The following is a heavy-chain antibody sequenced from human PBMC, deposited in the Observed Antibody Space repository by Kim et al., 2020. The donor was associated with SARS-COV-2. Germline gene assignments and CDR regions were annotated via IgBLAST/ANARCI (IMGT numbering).Heavy chain of an antibody. J-gene: IGHJ4*02. D-gene: IGHD3-16*01. CDR3: ARLRLGDLDYFDY. Sequence: SSPSFQGQVTISVDKSISTAYLQWSRLKASDTAIYYCARLRLGDLDYFDYWGQGTLVPVSS. V-gene: IGHV5-51*01.